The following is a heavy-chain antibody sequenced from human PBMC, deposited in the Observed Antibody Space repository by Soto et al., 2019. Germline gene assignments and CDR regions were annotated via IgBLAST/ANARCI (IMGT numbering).Heavy chain of an antibody. J-gene: IGHJ4*02. D-gene: IGHD6-19*01. CDR1: GFTFSGFW. V-gene: IGHV3-74*01. Sequence: EVQLVESGGGLVQPGGSLRLSCTASGFTFSGFWMHWVRQAPGKGLVWVSRINGDGSVTNYADSVKGRFTISRDNAKNTRYLQMSSLRVEDTAVYYCVRVKETSGWGAFDYWGQGTLVTVSS. CDR2: INGDGSVT. CDR3: VRVKETSGWGAFDY.